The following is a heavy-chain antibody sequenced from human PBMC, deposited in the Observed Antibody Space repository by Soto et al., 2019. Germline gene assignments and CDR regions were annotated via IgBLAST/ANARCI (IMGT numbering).Heavy chain of an antibody. CDR2: IYYSGST. Sequence: QVQLQESGPGLVKPSETLSLTCTVSGGSISSYYWSWIRQPPGKGLEWIGYIYYSGSTNYNPSLKSRVTISVDTSKNQFSLKLSSVTAADTAVYYCAGVWFGEWMTYVMDVWGQGTTVTVSS. CDR1: GGSISSYY. V-gene: IGHV4-59*01. D-gene: IGHD3-10*01. CDR3: AGVWFGEWMTYVMDV. J-gene: IGHJ6*02.